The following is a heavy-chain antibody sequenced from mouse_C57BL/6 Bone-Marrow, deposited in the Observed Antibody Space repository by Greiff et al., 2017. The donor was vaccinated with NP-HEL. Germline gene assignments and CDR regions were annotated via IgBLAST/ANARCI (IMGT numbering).Heavy chain of an antibody. CDR1: GYAFTNYL. CDR2: INPGSGGT. CDR3: AVHYYGPFAY. Sequence: QVQLKESGAELVRPGTSVKVSCKASGYAFTNYLIEWVKQRPGQGLEWIGVINPGSGGTNYNEKFKGKATLTADKSSSTAYMQLSSLTSEDSAIYYCAVHYYGPFAYWGQGTLVTVSA. D-gene: IGHD1-2*01. V-gene: IGHV1-54*01. J-gene: IGHJ3*01.